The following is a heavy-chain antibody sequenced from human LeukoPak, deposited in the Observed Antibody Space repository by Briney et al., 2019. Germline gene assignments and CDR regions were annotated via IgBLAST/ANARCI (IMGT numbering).Heavy chain of an antibody. Sequence: GGSLRLSCAASGFTFSSYSMNWVSQAPGKGLEWVSYISSSSSAIYYADSVKGRFTISRDNAKDSLYLHMTSLRAEDTDVYYCARDWAVLYYFDSSGYHYWGQGPLVTVSS. V-gene: IGHV3-48*04. CDR1: GFTFSSYS. CDR3: ARDWAVLYYFDSSGYHY. D-gene: IGHD3-22*01. CDR2: ISSSSSAI. J-gene: IGHJ4*02.